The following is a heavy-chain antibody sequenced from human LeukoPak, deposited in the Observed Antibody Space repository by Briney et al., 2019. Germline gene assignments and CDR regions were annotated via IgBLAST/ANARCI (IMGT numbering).Heavy chain of an antibody. CDR1: GFTVSSNY. J-gene: IGHJ4*02. CDR2: ISGSGGST. Sequence: GGSLRLSCAASGFTVSSNYMSWVRQAPGKGLEWVSAISGSGGSTYYADSVKGRFTISRDNSKNTLYLQMNSLRAEDTAVYYCAKADSSGWYGRRFDYWGQGTLVTVSS. D-gene: IGHD6-19*01. CDR3: AKADSSGWYGRRFDY. V-gene: IGHV3-23*01.